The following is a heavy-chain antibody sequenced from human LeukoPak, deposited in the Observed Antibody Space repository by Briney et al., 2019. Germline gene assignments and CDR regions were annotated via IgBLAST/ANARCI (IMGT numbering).Heavy chain of an antibody. CDR2: ISSSSSYI. Sequence: GGSLRLSCAASGFTFSSYSMNWVRQAPGKGLEWVSSISSSSSYIYYADSVKGRFTIPRDNAKNSLYLQMNSLRAEDTAVYYCARDYSLSIVGATTVSDYWGQGTLVTVSS. CDR1: GFTFSSYS. CDR3: ARDYSLSIVGATTVSDY. J-gene: IGHJ4*02. V-gene: IGHV3-21*01. D-gene: IGHD1-26*01.